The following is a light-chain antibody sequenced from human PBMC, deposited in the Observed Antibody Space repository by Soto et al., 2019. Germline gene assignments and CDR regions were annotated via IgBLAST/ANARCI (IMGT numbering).Light chain of an antibody. V-gene: IGLV3-21*02. CDR1: NIGIKS. Sequence: SYELTQPHSVSVAPGQTARITCGGTNIGIKSVHWYQQKPGQAPVLVVYDDSDRPSGIPERFSGSNSGNTATLTISRVEGWDEADYYCHVWDSGTDQGVFGGGTKLTVL. J-gene: IGLJ2*01. CDR2: DDS. CDR3: HVWDSGTDQGV.